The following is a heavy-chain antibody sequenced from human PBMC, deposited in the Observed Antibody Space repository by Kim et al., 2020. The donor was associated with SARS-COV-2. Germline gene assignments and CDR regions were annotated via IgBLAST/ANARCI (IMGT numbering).Heavy chain of an antibody. CDR2: IYYSGST. D-gene: IGHD5-12*01. V-gene: IGHV4-59*08. CDR3: ARHLYSGYESGFGMDV. CDR1: GGSISSYY. Sequence: SETLSLTCTVSGGSISSYYWSWIRQPPGKGLEWIGHIYYSGSTNYNPSLKSRVTISVDTSKNQFSLKLSSVTAADTALYYCARHLYSGYESGFGMDVWGQGTTVTVSS. J-gene: IGHJ6*02.